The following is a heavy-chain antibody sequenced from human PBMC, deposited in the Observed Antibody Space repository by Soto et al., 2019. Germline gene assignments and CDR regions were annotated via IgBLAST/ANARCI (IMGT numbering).Heavy chain of an antibody. D-gene: IGHD3-9*01. V-gene: IGHV4-30-4*01. J-gene: IGHJ4*02. Sequence: QVQLQESGPGLVKPSQTLSLTCTVSGGSISSGDYYWTWIRQPPGKGLEWIGYIYYSGYTYYNPSRKSRITISVDTSKNQFSLKLTSVTAADTAVYFCARGGNGYHILTGFSYHYWGQGTLVTVSS. CDR1: GGSISSGDYY. CDR3: ARGGNGYHILTGFSYHY. CDR2: IYYSGYT.